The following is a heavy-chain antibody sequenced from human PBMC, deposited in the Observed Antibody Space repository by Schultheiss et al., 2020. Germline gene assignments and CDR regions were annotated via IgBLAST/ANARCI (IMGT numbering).Heavy chain of an antibody. J-gene: IGHJ4*02. CDR3: ARVGASGIPFDY. V-gene: IGHV4-59*12. CDR2: IYYSGST. Sequence: SETLSLTCSVSGGSISRNYWSWIRQPPGKGLEWIGSIYYSGSTKYNPSLKGRVTISVDTSKNQFSLKLSSMTAADTAVYYCARVGASGIPFDYWGQGTLVNVSS. CDR1: GGSISRNY. D-gene: IGHD1-26*01.